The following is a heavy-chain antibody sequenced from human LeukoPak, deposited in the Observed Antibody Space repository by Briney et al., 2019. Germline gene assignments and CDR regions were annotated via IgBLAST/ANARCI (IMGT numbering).Heavy chain of an antibody. CDR3: ARTTEGGYTYGYFYYCYMDV. Sequence: SETLSLTCTVSGGSISSYYWSWIRQPPGKGLEWIGYIYYSGSTNYNPSLKSRVTISVDTSKNQFSLKLTSVTAADTAVYYCARTTEGGYTYGYFYYCYMDVWGKGTTVTISS. D-gene: IGHD5-18*01. J-gene: IGHJ6*03. CDR2: IYYSGST. V-gene: IGHV4-59*01. CDR1: GGSISSYY.